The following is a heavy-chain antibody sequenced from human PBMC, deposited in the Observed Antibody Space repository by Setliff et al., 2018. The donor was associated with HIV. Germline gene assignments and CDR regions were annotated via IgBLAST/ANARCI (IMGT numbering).Heavy chain of an antibody. CDR1: GFTFSSYA. CDR2: ISGSGGST. J-gene: IGHJ1*01. V-gene: IGHV3-23*01. D-gene: IGHD3-22*01. Sequence: HPGGSLRLSCAASGFTFSSYAMSWVRQAPGKGLEWVSAISGSGGSTYYADSVKGRFTISRDNSKNTLYLQMNSLRAEDTAVYYCAKDIVVVIGPPFQHWGQGTLVTVSS. CDR3: AKDIVVVIGPPFQH.